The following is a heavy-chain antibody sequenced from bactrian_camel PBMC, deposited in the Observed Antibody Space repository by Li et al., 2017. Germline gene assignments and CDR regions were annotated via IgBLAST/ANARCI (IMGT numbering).Heavy chain of an antibody. CDR3: AADTRPIGGGYGTCEYNY. V-gene: IGHV3S53*01. CDR1: GYTDNAYC. CDR2: VAGYGRS. D-gene: IGHD7*01. J-gene: IGHJ4*01. Sequence: HVQLVESGGGSVQAGGSLRLSCAASGYTDNAYCMAWFRQGPGREREIVASVAGYGRSNYADSVKGRFTISRDTANDILYLRMDNLKPEDTAMYVCAADTRPIGGGYGTCEYNYWGQGTQVTVS.